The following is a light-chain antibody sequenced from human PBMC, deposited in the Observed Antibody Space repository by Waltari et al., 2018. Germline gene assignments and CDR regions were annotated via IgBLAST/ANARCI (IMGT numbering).Light chain of an antibody. CDR2: EVR. CDR3: SSYGGSDSYV. Sequence: QSALTQPPSASGSPGQSVTISCTGTSRDVGAYDYVSWYQQYPGNAPRLLIYEVRKRPSGVPERFSGAKSGNTASLTVSGLQAEDEADYYCSSYGGSDSYVFGSGTKVTV. J-gene: IGLJ1*01. CDR1: SRDVGAYDY. V-gene: IGLV2-8*01.